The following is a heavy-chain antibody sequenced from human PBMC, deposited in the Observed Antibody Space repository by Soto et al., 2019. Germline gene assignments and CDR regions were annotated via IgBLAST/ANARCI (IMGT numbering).Heavy chain of an antibody. CDR1: GDSISRGYH. V-gene: IGHV4-38-2*01. CDR2: IYHTGTT. Sequence: SATLSLTCAVSGDSISRGYHWAWSRQPPGKGLAWVASIYHTGTTYYNPSLTSRVTISVDTSKNQFSLKLSSVTAADTAVYYCARVRYYYGSGSYYPEYSYGMDVWGQGTTVTVSS. J-gene: IGHJ6*02. D-gene: IGHD3-10*01. CDR3: ARVRYYYGSGSYYPEYSYGMDV.